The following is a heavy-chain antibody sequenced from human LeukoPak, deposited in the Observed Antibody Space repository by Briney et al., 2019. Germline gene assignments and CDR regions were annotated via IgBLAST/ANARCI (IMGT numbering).Heavy chain of an antibody. CDR2: IYYSGST. J-gene: IGHJ6*02. V-gene: IGHV4-59*08. D-gene: IGHD3-10*01. Sequence: SETLSLTCTVSGGSISSYYWSWIRQPPGKGLEWIGYIYYSGSTNYNPSLKSRVTISVDTSKNQFSLKLSSVTAADTAVYYCARGGYYGSGPYYYYGMDVWGQGTTVTVSS. CDR3: ARGGYYGSGPYYYYGMDV. CDR1: GGSISSYY.